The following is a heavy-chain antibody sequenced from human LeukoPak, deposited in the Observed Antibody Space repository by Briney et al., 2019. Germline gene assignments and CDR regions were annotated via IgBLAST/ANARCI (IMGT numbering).Heavy chain of an antibody. V-gene: IGHV3-7*01. CDR2: INQDGTEK. D-gene: IGHD5-12*01. CDR1: GFTFTTYW. CDR3: ARCVMGYSGYDLDY. J-gene: IGHJ4*02. Sequence: GESLRLSCAASGFTFTTYWMTWVRQAPGKGLEWVANINQDGTEKYYVDSVKGRFTISRDNAKNSLYLQINSLRIEDTAVYYCARCVMGYSGYDLDYWGQGTLVTVSS.